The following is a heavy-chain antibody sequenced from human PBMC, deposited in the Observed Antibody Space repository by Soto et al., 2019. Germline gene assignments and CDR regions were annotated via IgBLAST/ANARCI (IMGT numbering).Heavy chain of an antibody. CDR1: GGTFSSYA. Sequence: SVKVSCKASGGTFSSYAISWVRQAPGQGLEWMGGIIPIFGTANYARKFQGRVTITADKSTSTAYMELSSLRSEDTAVYYCARESVEVVAATTLSFYGMDVWGQGXTVTVYS. J-gene: IGHJ6*02. CDR2: IIPIFGTA. V-gene: IGHV1-69*06. CDR3: ARESVEVVAATTLSFYGMDV. D-gene: IGHD2-15*01.